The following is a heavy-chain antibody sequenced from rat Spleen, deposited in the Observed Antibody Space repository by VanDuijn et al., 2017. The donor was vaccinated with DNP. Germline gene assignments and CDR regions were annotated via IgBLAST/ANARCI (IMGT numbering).Heavy chain of an antibody. CDR3: ARPDY. CDR1: GFVFSAHY. J-gene: IGHJ2*01. Sequence: EVQLVESGGGLVQPGRSLKLSCAASGFVFSAHYMAWVRQTPQRDLEWVATVNPGGGRTYYPDSVKGRFTVSRDNAKNTLYLQMNSLRSEDTATYYCARPDYWGQGVVVTVSS. V-gene: IGHV5-22*01. CDR2: VNPGGGRT.